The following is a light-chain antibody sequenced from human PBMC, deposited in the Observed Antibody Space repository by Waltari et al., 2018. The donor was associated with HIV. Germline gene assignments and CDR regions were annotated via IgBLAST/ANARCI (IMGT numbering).Light chain of an antibody. CDR1: QAVTRGY. V-gene: IGKV3-20*01. Sequence: EILLTQSPGTLSLSPGDRATLPCRASQAVTRGYLAWYQQKPGQAPRLLISGASSRATGIPARFSGSGSGTDFTLTISRLEPEDFAVYYCQQYGSSPRTFGQGTKLEIK. CDR2: GAS. CDR3: QQYGSSPRT. J-gene: IGKJ2*01.